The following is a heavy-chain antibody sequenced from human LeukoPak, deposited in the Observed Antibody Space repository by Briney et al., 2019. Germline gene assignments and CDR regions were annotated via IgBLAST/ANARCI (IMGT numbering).Heavy chain of an antibody. D-gene: IGHD4-17*01. V-gene: IGHV1-2*02. CDR1: GYTFTGYY. CDR2: INPNSGGT. CDR3: ASGIADYGDYEYYFDY. Sequence: ASVKVSCKASGYTFTGYYMHWVRQAPGQGLEWMGWINPNSGGTNFAQKFQGRVTMTRDTSISTAYMELSRLRSDDTAVYYCASGIADYGDYEYYFDYWGQGTLVTVSS. J-gene: IGHJ4*02.